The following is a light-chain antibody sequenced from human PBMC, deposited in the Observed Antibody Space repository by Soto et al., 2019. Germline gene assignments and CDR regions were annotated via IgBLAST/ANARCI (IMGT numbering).Light chain of an antibody. CDR3: LQDHNYPLT. J-gene: IGKJ4*01. Sequence: AIQMAQSPSSLSASVGDRVTITSRASQGIGNDVGWYQQKPGKAPKLLLYAATTLQSVVPSRFSGTRSGTDFTLTISSLQPEDFATYYCLQDHNYPLTFGGGTKVEIK. V-gene: IGKV1-6*02. CDR1: QGIGND. CDR2: AAT.